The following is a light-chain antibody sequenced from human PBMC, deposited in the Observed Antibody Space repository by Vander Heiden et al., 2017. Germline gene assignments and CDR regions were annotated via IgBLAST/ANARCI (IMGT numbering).Light chain of an antibody. Sequence: DIVMTQSPDSLAVSLGERASLNCRSSQNLLYSSNNKNSLAWYQQKPGQPPKLRIYWASTRVSGVPDRFSGSGSGTDFTLTISSLQAEDVAVYFCHQYHPLPRAFGQGTKVEI. V-gene: IGKV4-1*01. CDR3: HQYHPLPRA. CDR2: WAS. CDR1: QNLLYSSNNKNS. J-gene: IGKJ1*01.